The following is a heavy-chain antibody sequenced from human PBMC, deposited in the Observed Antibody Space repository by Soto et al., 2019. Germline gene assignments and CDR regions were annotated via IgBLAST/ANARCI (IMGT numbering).Heavy chain of an antibody. CDR3: ARGLVYYDILTGYYRSSSRNYYYYYGMDV. D-gene: IGHD3-9*01. CDR1: GGSFSGYY. Sequence: SETLSLTCAVYGGSFSGYYWSWILQPPGKGLEWIGEINHSGSTNYNPSLKSRVTISVDTSKNQFSLKLSSVTAADTAVYYCARGLVYYDILTGYYRSSSRNYYYYYGMDVWGQGTTVTVSS. CDR2: INHSGST. V-gene: IGHV4-34*01. J-gene: IGHJ6*02.